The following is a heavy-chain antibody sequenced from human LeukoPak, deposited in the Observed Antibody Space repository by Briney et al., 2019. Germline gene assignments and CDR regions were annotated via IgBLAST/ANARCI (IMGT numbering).Heavy chain of an antibody. V-gene: IGHV3-23*01. CDR2: ISGSGGST. CDR3: AKDLSDHCHNPSPN. CDR1: GFTFSDYA. J-gene: IGHJ4*02. Sequence: QPGGSLRLSCAASGFTFSDYAMTWVRQAPGKGLEWVSAISGSGGSTYYADSVKGRFSISRDNSKNTLYLQMNSLRAEDTAVYYCAKDLSDHCHNPSPNWGQGTLATVSS. D-gene: IGHD2-21*01.